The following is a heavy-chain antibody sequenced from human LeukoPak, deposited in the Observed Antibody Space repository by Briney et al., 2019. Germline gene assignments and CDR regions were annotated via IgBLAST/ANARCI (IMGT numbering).Heavy chain of an antibody. CDR3: TSGSYFNFDY. V-gene: IGHV3-49*04. CDR1: GFTFGDYA. CDR2: IRSKAYGGTT. J-gene: IGHJ4*02. D-gene: IGHD1-26*01. Sequence: GGSLRLSCTASGFTFGDYAMSWVRQAPGKGLEWVGFIRSKAYGGTTEYAASVKGRFTISRDDSKSIAYLQMNSLKTEDTAVYYCTSGSYFNFDYWGQGTLVTVSS.